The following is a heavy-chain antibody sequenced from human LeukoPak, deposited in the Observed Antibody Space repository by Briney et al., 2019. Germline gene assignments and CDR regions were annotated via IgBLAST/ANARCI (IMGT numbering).Heavy chain of an antibody. V-gene: IGHV1-2*06. CDR1: GYTFTGYY. J-gene: IGHJ4*02. Sequence: VASVKVSCKASGYTFTGYYMHWVRQAPGQGLEWIGRINPNSGGTNYAQKFQGRVTMTRDTSISTAYMELSRLRSDDTAVYYCATFYYYDSSGYYGGYYFDYRGQGTLVTVSS. CDR2: INPNSGGT. D-gene: IGHD3-22*01. CDR3: ATFYYYDSSGYYGGYYFDY.